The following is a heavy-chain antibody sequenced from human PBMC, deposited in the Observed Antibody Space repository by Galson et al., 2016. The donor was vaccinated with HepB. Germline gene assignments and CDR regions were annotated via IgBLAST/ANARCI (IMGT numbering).Heavy chain of an antibody. CDR2: IYYSGST. Sequence: SETLSLTCSVSGGSISSYYWSWIRQPPGKGLEWIGYIYYSGSTNYNPSLKSRVTISVDTSKNQFSLRLSSVTAADTAVYYCARKPSQQWLKKPDGFDIWGQGTMVTVSS. J-gene: IGHJ3*02. CDR1: GGSISSYY. CDR3: ARKPSQQWLKKPDGFDI. V-gene: IGHV4-59*01. D-gene: IGHD6-19*01.